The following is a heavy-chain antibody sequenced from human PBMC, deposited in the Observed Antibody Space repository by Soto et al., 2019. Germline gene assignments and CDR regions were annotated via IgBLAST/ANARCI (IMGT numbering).Heavy chain of an antibody. D-gene: IGHD3-22*01. J-gene: IGHJ4*02. CDR1: GFPFSSYG. CDR3: ARDYYDSSGYSPSDY. V-gene: IGHV3-33*01. Sequence: GGSLRLSCAASGFPFSSYGMHWVRQAPGKGLEWVAVIWYDGSNKYYADSVKGRFTISRDNSKNTLYLQMNSLRAEDTAVYYCARDYYDSSGYSPSDYWGQGTLVTVSS. CDR2: IWYDGSNK.